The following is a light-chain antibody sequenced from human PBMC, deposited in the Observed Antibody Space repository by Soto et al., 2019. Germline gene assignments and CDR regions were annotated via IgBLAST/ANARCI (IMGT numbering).Light chain of an antibody. CDR3: QQYNNWPPT. Sequence: IVMTQSPATLSVSPGGRATLSCRASQSVDSNLAWYQQKPGQAPRLLISGASTRATGIPANFTGSGSGTEFTLSISSLQSEDFAVYYCQQYNNWPPTFGLGTKVEIK. CDR2: GAS. V-gene: IGKV3-15*01. CDR1: QSVDSN. J-gene: IGKJ1*01.